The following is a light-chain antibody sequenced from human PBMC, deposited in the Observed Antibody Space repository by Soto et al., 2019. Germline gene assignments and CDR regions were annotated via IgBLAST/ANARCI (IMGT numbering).Light chain of an antibody. Sequence: DIQLTQSPSTLSSSVGDRVTITCRASQSISSWLAWYQQKPGKAPKLLIYDASRLESGLPSRFSGSGSGTEFPPTSSRLQADDFASYYCQQNNRYSRTFGQGTKVEIK. J-gene: IGKJ1*01. CDR1: QSISSW. CDR2: DAS. V-gene: IGKV1-5*01. CDR3: QQNNRYSRT.